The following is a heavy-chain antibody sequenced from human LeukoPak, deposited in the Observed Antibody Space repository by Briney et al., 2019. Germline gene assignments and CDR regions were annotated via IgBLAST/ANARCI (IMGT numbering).Heavy chain of an antibody. Sequence: SETLSLTCIVSGGSISSNDYYWGWIRQPPGKGLEWIGSMYYSGSTYYNPSLKSRVTISVDTFKNQLSLKLSSVTAADTAVYYCARDDTHSDTSGSFYDAFDIWGQGTMVTVSS. J-gene: IGHJ3*02. V-gene: IGHV4-39*07. CDR3: ARDDTHSDTSGSFYDAFDI. D-gene: IGHD3-22*01. CDR2: MYYSGST. CDR1: GGSISSNDYY.